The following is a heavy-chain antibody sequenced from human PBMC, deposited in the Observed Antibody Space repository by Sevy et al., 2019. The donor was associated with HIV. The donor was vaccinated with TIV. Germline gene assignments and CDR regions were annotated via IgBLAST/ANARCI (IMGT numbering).Heavy chain of an antibody. CDR1: GYNFY. CDR2: VTPNSGAT. CDR3: AGESLGWYNWFDP. D-gene: IGHD6-19*01. J-gene: IGHJ5*02. V-gene: IGHV1-2*06. Sequence: ASVKVSCKASGYNFYIHWVRQAPGQGLEGVGRVTPNSGATTYAQSFQGRVAMTMDTSISTAYMELSGLKSDDTAIYFCAGESLGWYNWFDPWGQGTLVTVSS.